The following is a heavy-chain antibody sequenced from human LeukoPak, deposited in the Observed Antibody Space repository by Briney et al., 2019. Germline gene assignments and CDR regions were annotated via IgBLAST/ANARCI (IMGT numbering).Heavy chain of an antibody. Sequence: GGSLRLSCAASGFTFSSYGMPWVRQAPGKGLEWVAFIRYDGSNKYYADSVKGRFTISRDNSKNTLYLQMNSLRAKDTAVYYCAKDKEGATYGYYFDYWGQGTLVTVSS. CDR1: GFTFSSYG. J-gene: IGHJ4*02. CDR2: IRYDGSNK. D-gene: IGHD1-26*01. V-gene: IGHV3-30*02. CDR3: AKDKEGATYGYYFDY.